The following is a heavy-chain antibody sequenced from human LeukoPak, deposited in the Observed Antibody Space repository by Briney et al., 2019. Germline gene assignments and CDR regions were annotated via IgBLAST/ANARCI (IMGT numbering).Heavy chain of an antibody. CDR2: MNPNSGNT. V-gene: IGHV1-8*01. J-gene: IGHJ6*03. Sequence: GASVKVSCKASGYTFTSYDINWVRQATGQGLEWMGWMNPNSGNTGYAQKFQGRVTMTRNTSISTAYMELSSLRSEDTAVYYCARGLAPCYYYCMDVWGKGTTVTVSS. CDR3: ARGLAPCYYYCMDV. CDR1: GYTFTSYD.